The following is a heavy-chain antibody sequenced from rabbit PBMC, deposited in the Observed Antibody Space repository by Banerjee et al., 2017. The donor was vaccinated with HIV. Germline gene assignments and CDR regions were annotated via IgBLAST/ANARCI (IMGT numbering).Heavy chain of an antibody. D-gene: IGHD8-1*01. CDR2: IVPIFGVT. V-gene: IGHV1S47*01. Sequence: QEQLVESGGGLVQPGGSLTLSCKASGFDFSTYSMSWVRQAPGKGLEWIGYIVPIFGVTYYANWVNGRFTISSHNAQNTLYLQLDSLTAADTATYFCARDGADGSYFALWGQGTLVTVS. CDR1: GFDFSTYS. CDR3: ARDGADGSYFAL. J-gene: IGHJ3*01.